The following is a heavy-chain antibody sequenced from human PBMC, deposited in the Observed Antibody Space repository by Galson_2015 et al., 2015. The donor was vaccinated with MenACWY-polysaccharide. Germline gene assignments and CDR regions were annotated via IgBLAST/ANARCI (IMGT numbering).Heavy chain of an antibody. J-gene: IGHJ6*03. Sequence: SLRLSCAASGFSFNNYAMSWVRQAPGRGLEWVAVIWHDGHVKYYADSVKGRFTISRDNSRSTLYLEMNSLRVEDTAVYYCARDKGQEAPMDVWGKGTTVIVSS. CDR3: ARDKGQEAPMDV. CDR2: IWHDGHVK. V-gene: IGHV3-33*08. CDR1: GFSFNNYA.